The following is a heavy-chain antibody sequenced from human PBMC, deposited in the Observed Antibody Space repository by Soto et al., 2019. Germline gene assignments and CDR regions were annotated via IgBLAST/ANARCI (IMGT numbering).Heavy chain of an antibody. CDR2: IITILGIA. J-gene: IGHJ4*02. CDR3: ARDHILTGYRVDY. D-gene: IGHD3-9*01. CDR1: GGTFGSYT. V-gene: IGHV1-69*04. Sequence: QVQLVQSGAEVKKPGSSVKVSCKASGGTFGSYTISWVRQAPGQGLEWMGRIITILGIANYAQNFQGRVTITADKSTRTAYMELSSLRSEDTAVYYCARDHILTGYRVDYWGQGTLVTVSS.